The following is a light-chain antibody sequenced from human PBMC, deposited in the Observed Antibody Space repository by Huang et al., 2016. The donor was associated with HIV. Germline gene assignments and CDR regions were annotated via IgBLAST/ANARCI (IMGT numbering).Light chain of an antibody. CDR2: KLS. Sequence: DVVMTKYPLSLPVTLGQPASISCSSSQNLVHSDGNTYLSWFQQRPGQSPRRLIYKLSNRDSGVPDRFSVIGSGTDFTLKSTSVEAEYVGVYYCMQGTHWPLTFGGWTKVEIK. J-gene: IGKJ4*01. CDR3: MQGTHWPLT. CDR1: QNLVHSDGNTY. V-gene: IGKV2-30*02.